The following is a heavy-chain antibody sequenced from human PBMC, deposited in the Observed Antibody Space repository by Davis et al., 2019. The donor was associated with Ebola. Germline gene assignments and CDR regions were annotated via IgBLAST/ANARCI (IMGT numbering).Heavy chain of an antibody. CDR3: ARGRRVYYGSGSNYYYYYGMDV. D-gene: IGHD3-10*01. CDR1: GGSISSYY. J-gene: IGHJ6*02. V-gene: IGHV4-59*12. Sequence: SETLSLTCTVSGGSISSYYWSWIRQPPGKGLEWIGYIYYSGSTNYNPSLKSRVTISVDTSKNQFSLKLSSVTAADTAVYYCARGRRVYYGSGSNYYYYYGMDVWGQGTTVTVSS. CDR2: IYYSGST.